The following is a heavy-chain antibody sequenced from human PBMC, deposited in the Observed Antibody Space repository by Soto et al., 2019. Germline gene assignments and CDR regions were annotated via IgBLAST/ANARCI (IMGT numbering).Heavy chain of an antibody. D-gene: IGHD3-10*01. CDR3: ARKSLYGSGSSFDF. CDR2: INPNTGDT. CDR1: GYTFTDYY. J-gene: IGHJ5*01. V-gene: IGHV1-2*02. Sequence: QVQLVQSGAEVKKPGASVRVSCKASGYTFTDYYMHWVRQAPGQGLEWMAWINPNTGDTKYDQKFQGRVTVTRDTSNRILYMEPSSLRSDDTAIYYCARKSLYGSGSSFDFWGQGTLVTVSS.